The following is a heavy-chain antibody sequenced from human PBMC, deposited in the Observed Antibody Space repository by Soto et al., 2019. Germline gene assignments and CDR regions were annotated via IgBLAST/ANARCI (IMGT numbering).Heavy chain of an antibody. J-gene: IGHJ5*02. CDR2: INHSGST. Sequence: SETLSLTCAVYGGSFSGYYWIWIRQPPGKGLEWIGEINHSGSTNYNPSLKSRVTISVDTSKNQFSLKLSSVTAADTAVYYCARNGGELLDWFDPWGQGTLVTVSS. V-gene: IGHV4-34*01. CDR1: GGSFSGYY. D-gene: IGHD1-26*01. CDR3: ARNGGELLDWFDP.